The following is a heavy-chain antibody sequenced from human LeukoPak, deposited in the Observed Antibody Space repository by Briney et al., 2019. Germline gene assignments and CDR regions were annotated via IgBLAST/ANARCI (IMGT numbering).Heavy chain of an antibody. CDR3: ARGVAVAANWFDP. CDR1: GYSISSSYY. Sequence: SETPSLTCAVSGYSISSSYYWGWIRQPPGKGLEWIGSIYHSGSTYYNPSLKSRVTISVDTSKNQFSLRLSSVTAADTAVYYCARGVAVAANWFDPWGQGTLVTVSS. V-gene: IGHV4-38-2*01. J-gene: IGHJ5*02. CDR2: IYHSGST. D-gene: IGHD6-19*01.